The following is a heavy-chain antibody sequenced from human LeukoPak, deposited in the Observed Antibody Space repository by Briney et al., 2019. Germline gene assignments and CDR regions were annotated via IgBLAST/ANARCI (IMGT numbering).Heavy chain of an antibody. CDR1: GFTFSSYS. J-gene: IGHJ5*02. Sequence: PGGSLRLSCAASGFTFSSYSMNWVRQAPGKGLEWVSSISSSSSYIYYADSVKGRFTIYRDNAKNSLYLQMNSLRAEDTAVYYCARDVGIGEVHWFDPWGQGTLVTVSS. CDR3: ARDVGIGEVHWFDP. CDR2: ISSSSSYI. D-gene: IGHD3-10*01. V-gene: IGHV3-21*01.